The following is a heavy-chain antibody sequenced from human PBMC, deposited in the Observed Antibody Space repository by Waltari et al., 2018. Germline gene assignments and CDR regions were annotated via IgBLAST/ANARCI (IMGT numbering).Heavy chain of an antibody. V-gene: IGHV3-48*04. D-gene: IGHD2-8*01. J-gene: IGHJ6*03. CDR1: ALPLGPND. CDR3: ARDLVPGDYYYNMDV. CDR2: INTGSTSI. Sequence: EVQLVESGGGLVQPGGPLRLPCAASALPLGPNDLNWVRRAPGTGLEWISYINTGSTSIYYADSVKGRFTISRDNANNSLYLEMNSLRAEDTAVYYCARDLVPGDYYYNMDVWGKGTTVTISS.